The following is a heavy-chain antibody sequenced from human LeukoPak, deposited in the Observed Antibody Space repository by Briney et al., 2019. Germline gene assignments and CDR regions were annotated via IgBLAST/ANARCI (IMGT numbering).Heavy chain of an antibody. J-gene: IGHJ6*03. CDR1: GFTFSNYN. V-gene: IGHV3-21*01. CDR3: ARSELGYYYYYMDV. CDR2: ISSSSSYI. Sequence: GGSLRLSCAASGFTFSNYNLNWVRQAPGKGLEWVSSISSSSSYIYYADSVKGRFTISRDNAKNSLYLQMNSLRGEDTGLYYCARSELGYYYYYMDVWGKGTTVTISS. D-gene: IGHD7-27*01.